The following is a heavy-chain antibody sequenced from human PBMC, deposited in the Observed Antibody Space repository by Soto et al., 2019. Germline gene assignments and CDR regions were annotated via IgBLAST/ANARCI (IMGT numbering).Heavy chain of an antibody. Sequence: GESLKISCKGSGYRFTNYWIGWVRQMPGKGLEWMGIIYPGDSDTRYSPSFQGQVTISADKSINTAYLQMNSLRAEDTAVYYCAKARTGYYVFDYWGQGTLVTVSS. J-gene: IGHJ4*02. D-gene: IGHD3-9*01. CDR2: IYPGDSDT. CDR3: AKARTGYYVFDY. CDR1: GYRFTNYW. V-gene: IGHV5-51*01.